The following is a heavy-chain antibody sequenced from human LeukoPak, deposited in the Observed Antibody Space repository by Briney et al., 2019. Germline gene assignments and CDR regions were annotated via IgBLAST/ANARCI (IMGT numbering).Heavy chain of an antibody. Sequence: HTGGSLRLSCAASGFTVSNNCMTWVRQAPGKGLEWVSSISGSGGSTYYADSVKGRFAISRDNSKNTLYLQMSSLRADDTATYYCAKDLEAARPGYWGQGTLVTVSS. CDR3: AKDLEAARPGY. CDR1: GFTVSNNC. V-gene: IGHV3-23*01. D-gene: IGHD6-6*01. J-gene: IGHJ4*02. CDR2: ISGSGGST.